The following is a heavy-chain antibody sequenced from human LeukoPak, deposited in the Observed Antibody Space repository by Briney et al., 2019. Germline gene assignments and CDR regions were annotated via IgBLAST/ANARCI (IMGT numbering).Heavy chain of an antibody. CDR3: ARDGFRKDASWFDP. J-gene: IGHJ5*02. CDR2: INLDGSEK. V-gene: IGHV3-7*05. Sequence: HPGGSLRLSCAASGFTFSTYWMSWVRQAPGKGLEWVANINLDGSEKYYVDSVKGRFTISRDNAKNSLYLQINSVRAEDTAVYHCARDGFRKDASWFDPWGQGTLVTVSS. D-gene: IGHD1-14*01. CDR1: GFTFSTYW.